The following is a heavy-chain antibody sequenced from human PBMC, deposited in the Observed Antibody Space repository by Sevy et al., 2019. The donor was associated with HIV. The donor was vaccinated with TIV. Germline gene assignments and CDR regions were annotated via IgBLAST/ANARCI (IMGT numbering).Heavy chain of an antibody. Sequence: GQSLKISCTASGFTFNSAWMSWIRQAPGKGLEWVGRIKSKTDGGTTDNGAPVKGRFTTSRDDSKKTLYLQMNRLKTEDTAVYYCSTYTGVRFQHWGQGTSVTVSS. J-gene: IGHJ1*01. D-gene: IGHD2-2*02. V-gene: IGHV3-15*01. CDR2: IKSKTDGGTT. CDR3: STYTGVRFQH. CDR1: GFTFNSAW.